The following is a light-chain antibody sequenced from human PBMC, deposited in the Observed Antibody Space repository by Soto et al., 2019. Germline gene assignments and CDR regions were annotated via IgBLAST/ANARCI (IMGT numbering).Light chain of an antibody. CDR1: SSNIGAGYD. CDR2: GNI. J-gene: IGLJ2*01. Sequence: QSVLTQPPSVSGAPGQRVTISCTGSSSNIGAGYDVHWYQQLPGTAPKLLIYGNINRPSGVPDRFSGSKSDTSASRAITGLQAEDEADYYCQSYDSSLSGSVFGGGTKLTVL. V-gene: IGLV1-40*01. CDR3: QSYDSSLSGSV.